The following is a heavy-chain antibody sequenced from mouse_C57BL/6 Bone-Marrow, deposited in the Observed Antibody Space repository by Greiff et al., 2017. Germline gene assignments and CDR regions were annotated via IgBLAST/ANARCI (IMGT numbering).Heavy chain of an antibody. CDR1: GYTFTSYW. CDR3: TRGGYDYDFAY. V-gene: IGHV1-64*01. CDR2: IHPNSGST. J-gene: IGHJ3*01. Sequence: VQLQQPGAELVKPGASVKLSCKASGYTFTSYWMHWVKQRPGQGLEWIGMIHPNSGSTNYNEKFKSKATLTVDKSSSTAYMQLSSLTSEDSAVYYCTRGGYDYDFAYWGQGTLVTVSA. D-gene: IGHD2-4*01.